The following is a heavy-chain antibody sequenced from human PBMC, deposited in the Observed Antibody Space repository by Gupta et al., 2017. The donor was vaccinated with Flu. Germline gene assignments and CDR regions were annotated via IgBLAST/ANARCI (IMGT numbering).Heavy chain of an antibody. V-gene: IGHV3-21*02. J-gene: IGHJ5*02. Sequence: EIQLVESGGGQVKPGGSLRLSRACPGVVRSAHTMNWVRKAQGKGRAGLSSISTGSTYIFYADSVEVRFTISRDNAKNSLYLQMDSLTVEDSGIYYCARDDEDCSLSSCHTWFDPWGQGTRVSVSS. CDR3: ARDDEDCSLSSCHTWFDP. D-gene: IGHD2-2*02. CDR1: GVVRSAHT. CDR2: ISTGSTYI.